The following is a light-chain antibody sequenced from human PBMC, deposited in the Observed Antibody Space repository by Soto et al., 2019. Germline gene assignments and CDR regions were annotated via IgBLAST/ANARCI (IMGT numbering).Light chain of an antibody. CDR1: QSVGSSY. CDR2: GAS. Sequence: EIVLTQSPGTLSLSPGERATLSCRASQSVGSSYLAWYQQKPGQAPRLLIYGASSRATGIPDRFSGSGSGTDFTLSISRLEPEDFAVYYCQQYGSSPRTFGQGTQLEIK. V-gene: IGKV3-20*01. CDR3: QQYGSSPRT. J-gene: IGKJ2*01.